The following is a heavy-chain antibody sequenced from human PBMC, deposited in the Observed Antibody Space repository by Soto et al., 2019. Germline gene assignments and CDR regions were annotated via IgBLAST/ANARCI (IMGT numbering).Heavy chain of an antibody. Sequence: EVQILESGGGMLQPGGSLRLACAASGFMFSSFAMTWVRQAPGKGLELVSTTRSSGEHTYYADSVKGRFTVSRDNSKNTLFLEMSSLRAEDSAIYYCAKDSKSVSVSAARVYGMDVWCQGTTVTVSS. CDR2: TRSSGEHT. CDR1: GFMFSSFA. D-gene: IGHD2-2*01. J-gene: IGHJ6*02. CDR3: AKDSKSVSVSAARVYGMDV. V-gene: IGHV3-23*01.